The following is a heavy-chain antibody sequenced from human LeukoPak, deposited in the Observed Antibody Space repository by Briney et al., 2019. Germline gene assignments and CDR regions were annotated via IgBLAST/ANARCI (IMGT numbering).Heavy chain of an antibody. CDR3: ARDIGDSSSWNTFDP. D-gene: IGHD6-13*01. V-gene: IGHV3-74*01. Sequence: EPGGSLRLSCAASGFTFSSYWMHWLRQAPGKGLVWVSRINSDGSSTSYADSAKGRFTISRDNAKNTLYLQMNSLRAEDTAVYYSARDIGDSSSWNTFDPWGQKTLVTVSS. CDR1: GFTFSSYW. CDR2: INSDGSST. J-gene: IGHJ5*02.